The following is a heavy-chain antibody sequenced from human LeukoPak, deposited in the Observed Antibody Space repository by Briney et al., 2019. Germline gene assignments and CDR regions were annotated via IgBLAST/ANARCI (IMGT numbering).Heavy chain of an antibody. D-gene: IGHD3-10*01. CDR3: ARGVGSGSYYNSY. CDR2: INRGGST. J-gene: IGHJ4*02. Sequence: SETLSLTCGFYGGSFSGYYWGWIRQPPGKGLEWIGEINRGGSTNYNPSLKSRATISVDTSKNQFSLKVNSVTAADTAVYYCARGVGSGSYYNSYWGQGTLVTVSS. CDR1: GGSFSGYY. V-gene: IGHV4-34*01.